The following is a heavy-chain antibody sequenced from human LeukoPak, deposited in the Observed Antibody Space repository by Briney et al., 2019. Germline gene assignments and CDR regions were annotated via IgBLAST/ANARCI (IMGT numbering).Heavy chain of an antibody. Sequence: GGSLRLSCAASGFTFSSYTMNWVRQAPGKGLEWVSSISSTCTYIYYADSLKGRFTISRDNAKNSLYLQMNSLRVEDTAVYYCARDTARGPLVFMDVWGKGTTVTVSS. CDR1: GFTFSSYT. D-gene: IGHD5-18*01. J-gene: IGHJ6*03. CDR2: ISSTCTYI. V-gene: IGHV3-21*01. CDR3: ARDTARGPLVFMDV.